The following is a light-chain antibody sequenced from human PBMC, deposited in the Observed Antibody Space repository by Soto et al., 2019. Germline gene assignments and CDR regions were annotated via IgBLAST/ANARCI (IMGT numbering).Light chain of an antibody. J-gene: IGKJ3*01. CDR3: QQYGSSFT. V-gene: IGKV3-20*01. CDR2: GAS. Sequence: ESVLTQSPGTLSLSPGERATLSCRASQSVSSSYFAWYQQKPGQAPRLLIYGASSRATGIPDRFSGSGSGTDFTLTISRLEPEDFAVYYCQQYGSSFTFGPGTKVDIK. CDR1: QSVSSSY.